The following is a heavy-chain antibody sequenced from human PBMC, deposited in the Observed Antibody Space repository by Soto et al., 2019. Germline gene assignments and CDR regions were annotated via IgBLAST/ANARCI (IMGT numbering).Heavy chain of an antibody. CDR2: INPNSGGT. CDR1: GYTFTGYY. Sequence: GASVKVSCKASGYTFTGYYMHWVRQAPGQGLEWMGWINPNSGGTNYAQKFQGWVTMTRGTSISTAYMELSRLRSDDTAVYYCARGPTRPARDYGMDVWGQGTTVTVSS. V-gene: IGHV1-2*04. CDR3: ARGPTRPARDYGMDV. J-gene: IGHJ6*02.